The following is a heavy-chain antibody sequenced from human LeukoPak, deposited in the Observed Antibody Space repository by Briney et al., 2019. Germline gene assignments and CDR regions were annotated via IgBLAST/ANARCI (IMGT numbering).Heavy chain of an antibody. CDR2: INPNSGGT. J-gene: IGHJ5*02. CDR1: GYTFTGCY. CDR3: AREGVMEGSEDDHNWFDP. V-gene: IGHV1-2*02. Sequence: AASVKVSCKASGYTFTGCYMHWVRQAPGQGLEWMGWINPNSGGTNYAQKFQGRVTMTRDTSISTAYMELSRLTSDDTAMYYCAREGVMEGSEDDHNWFDPWGQGTLVTVSS. D-gene: IGHD2-8*01.